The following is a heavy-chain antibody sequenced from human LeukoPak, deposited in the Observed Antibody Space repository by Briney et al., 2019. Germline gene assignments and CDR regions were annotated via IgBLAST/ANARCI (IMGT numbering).Heavy chain of an antibody. J-gene: IGHJ6*03. D-gene: IGHD3-3*01. CDR1: GGSFSGYY. CDR3: ARANYDFWSGYLGYYYMDV. CDR2: INHSGST. V-gene: IGHV4-34*01. Sequence: SETLSLTCAVYGGSFSGYYWSWIRQPPGKGLEWIGEINHSGSTSYNPSLKSRVTISVDTSKNQFSLKLSSVTAADTAVYYCARANYDFWSGYLGYYYMDVWGKGTTVTVSS.